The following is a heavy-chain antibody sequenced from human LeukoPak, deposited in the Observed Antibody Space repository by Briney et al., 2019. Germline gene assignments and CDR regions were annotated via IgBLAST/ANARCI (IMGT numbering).Heavy chain of an antibody. CDR3: ARDLGHTYYYDSSGNESLDAFDI. J-gene: IGHJ3*02. Sequence: PGGSLRLSCAASGFTFSSYWMSWVRQAPGKGLEWVANIKQDGSEKYYVDSVKGRFTISRDNAKNSLYLQMNRLRAEDTAVYYCARDLGHTYYYDSSGNESLDAFDILGQGTMVTVSS. CDR2: IKQDGSEK. D-gene: IGHD3-22*01. CDR1: GFTFSSYW. V-gene: IGHV3-7*01.